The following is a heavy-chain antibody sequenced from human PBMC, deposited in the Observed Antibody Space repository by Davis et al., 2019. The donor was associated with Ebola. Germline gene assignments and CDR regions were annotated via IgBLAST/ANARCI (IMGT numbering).Heavy chain of an antibody. CDR1: GGSISSSNYY. CDR2: IYYGGST. CDR3: ARQNSHDYDIVFVPAALDY. D-gene: IGHD2-2*01. V-gene: IGHV4-39*01. Sequence: MPSETLSLTCTVSGGSISSSNYYWGWIRQPPGKGLEWIGIIYYGGSTYYNPSLKSRVTISVDTSKNQFSLKLSSVTAADTAMYYCARQNSHDYDIVFVPAALDYWGQGTLVTVSS. J-gene: IGHJ4*02.